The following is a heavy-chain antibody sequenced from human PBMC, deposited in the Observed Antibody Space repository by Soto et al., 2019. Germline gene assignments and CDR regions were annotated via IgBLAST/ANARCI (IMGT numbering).Heavy chain of an antibody. Sequence: PSETLSLTCAVSGGSISSSNWWSWVRQPPGKGLEWIGEIYHSGSTNYNPSLKSRVTISVDKSKNQFSLKLSSVTAADTAVYYCVSRVATIWVWLDPWGQGTMVTVYS. CDR2: IYHSGST. CDR1: GGSISSSNW. V-gene: IGHV4-4*02. J-gene: IGHJ5*02. D-gene: IGHD5-12*01. CDR3: VSRVATIWVWLDP.